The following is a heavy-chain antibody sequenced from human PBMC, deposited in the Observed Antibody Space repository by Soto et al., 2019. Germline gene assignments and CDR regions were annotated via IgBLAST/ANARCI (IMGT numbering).Heavy chain of an antibody. D-gene: IGHD3-10*01. V-gene: IGHV4-4*02. J-gene: IGHJ4*02. CDR2: IYHSGNT. CDR1: GGSISSSNW. Sequence: QVQLQESGPGLVKPSGTLSLTCAVSGGSISSSNWWSRVRQPPGKGLEWIGEIYHSGNTNYNPSLKSRVTXAXXKSRNQFSLKLSSVTAADTAVYYCARRWGEGRVDYWGQGTLVTVSS. CDR3: ARRWGEGRVDY.